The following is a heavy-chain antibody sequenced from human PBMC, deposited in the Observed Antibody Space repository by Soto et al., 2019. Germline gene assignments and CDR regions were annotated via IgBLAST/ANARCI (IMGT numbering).Heavy chain of an antibody. J-gene: IGHJ5*02. Sequence: ASVKVSCKASGYTFTSYYMHWVRQAPGQGLEWMGIINPSGGSTSYAQKFQGRVTMTRDTSTSTVYMELSSLRSGDTAVYYCARGPHRITMVRGAGRFDPWGQGTLVTVSS. CDR3: ARGPHRITMVRGAGRFDP. D-gene: IGHD3-10*01. CDR2: INPSGGST. V-gene: IGHV1-46*03. CDR1: GYTFTSYY.